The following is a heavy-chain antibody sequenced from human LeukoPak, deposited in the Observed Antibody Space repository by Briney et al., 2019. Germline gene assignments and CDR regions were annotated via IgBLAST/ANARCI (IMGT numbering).Heavy chain of an antibody. D-gene: IGHD6-6*01. J-gene: IGHJ4*02. CDR3: ARDLVSRSNY. CDR1: GFTFSRYT. V-gene: IGHV3-21*01. CDR2: ISSSGYYI. Sequence: GGSLRLSCAASGFTFSRYTMHWVRQSPGKGLEWVSSISSSGYYIYYADLVKGRFTISRDNAKNSLYLQMNSLRAEDTAVYYCARDLVSRSNYWGQGTPVSVSS.